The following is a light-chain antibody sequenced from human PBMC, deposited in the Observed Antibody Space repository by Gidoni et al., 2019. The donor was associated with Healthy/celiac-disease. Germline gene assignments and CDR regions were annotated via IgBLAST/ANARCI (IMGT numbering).Light chain of an antibody. V-gene: IGKV3-11*01. Sequence: EIVLSQSPATLFLSPGERATLSCRASQSVSSYLAWYQQKPGQAPRLLIYDASNRATGIPARFSGSGSGTDFTLTISSLEPEDFAVYYCQQRSNWLPITFGQXTRLEIK. CDR3: QQRSNWLPIT. CDR1: QSVSSY. CDR2: DAS. J-gene: IGKJ5*01.